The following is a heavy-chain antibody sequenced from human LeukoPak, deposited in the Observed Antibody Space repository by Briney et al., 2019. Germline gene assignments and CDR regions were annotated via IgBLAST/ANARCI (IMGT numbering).Heavy chain of an antibody. V-gene: IGHV1-2*02. CDR1: GYTFTGYY. D-gene: IGHD3-10*01. CDR3: ATGHSMGRGYIEPCQH. CDR2: INPNSGGT. J-gene: IGHJ1*01. Sequence: VASAKVSRQASGYTFTGYYMHWLRQAPGQGLEWMGWINPNSGGTNYAQKFQGRVTMTRDTSISTDSMELSRLRSDDTAVYYFATGHSMGRGYIEPCQHSGEGALVTASS.